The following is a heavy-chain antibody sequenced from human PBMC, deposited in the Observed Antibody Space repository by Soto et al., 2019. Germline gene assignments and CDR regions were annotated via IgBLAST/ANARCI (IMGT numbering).Heavy chain of an antibody. CDR1: GFSFSDSA. J-gene: IGHJ4*02. CDR3: ARGGEMGINDY. CDR2: IRSKANSYLI. D-gene: IGHD1-26*01. V-gene: IGHV3-73*01. Sequence: GGSLRLSCAASGFSFSDSAMHWVRQASGKGLEWIARIRSKANSYLIAYDESVRGRFIISRDDSKNTAYLQMNDLNTEDTAIYYCARGGEMGINDYWGQGTQVPVYS.